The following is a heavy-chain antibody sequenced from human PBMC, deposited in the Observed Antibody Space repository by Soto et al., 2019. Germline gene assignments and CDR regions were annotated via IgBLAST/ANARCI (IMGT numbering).Heavy chain of an antibody. CDR1: GGTFSSYT. D-gene: IGHD3-22*01. V-gene: IGHV1-69*02. CDR2: IIPILGIA. J-gene: IGHJ4*02. CDR3: ARALYCESSGYSGGSDY. Sequence: QVQLVQSGAEVKKPGSSVKVSCKASGGTFSSYTISWVRQAPGQGLEWMGRIIPILGIANYAQKFKGRVTFTADKSQGTAHMALGSVRSEATAVYYCARALYCESSGYSGGSDYWGQGTLVIV.